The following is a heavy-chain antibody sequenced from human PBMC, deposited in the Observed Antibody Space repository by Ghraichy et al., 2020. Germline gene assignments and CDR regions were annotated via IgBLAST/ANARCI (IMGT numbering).Heavy chain of an antibody. CDR3: ARYLGSNLGYLEV. D-gene: IGHD3-16*01. CDR2: VYYTGST. CDR1: GDSVSGNTYY. J-gene: IGHJ6*03. V-gene: IGHV4-61*01. Sequence: SQTLSLTCTVSGDSVSGNTYYWSWIRQPPGKGLEWIGYVYYTGSTNYNPSLMSQVTMSMDTSNNQFFLRLSSVTTADAAVYYCARYLGSNLGYLEVWGEGTTVSVSS.